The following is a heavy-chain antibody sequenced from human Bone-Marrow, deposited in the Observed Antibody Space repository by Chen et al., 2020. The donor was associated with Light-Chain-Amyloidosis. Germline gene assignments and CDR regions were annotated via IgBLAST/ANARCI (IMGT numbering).Heavy chain of an antibody. V-gene: IGHV1-69*02. CDR1: GGTFSSYT. Sequence: QVQLVQSGAEVKKPGSSVKVSCKASGGTFSSYTISWVRQAPGQGLEWMGRIIPIPGIANYAQKFQGRVTSTADKSTSTAYMELSSLRSEDTGVYYCATIAPDYYDMVVWGKGTTATVSS. D-gene: IGHD2-21*01. CDR3: ATIAPDYYDMVV. CDR2: IIPIPGIA. J-gene: IGHJ6*03.